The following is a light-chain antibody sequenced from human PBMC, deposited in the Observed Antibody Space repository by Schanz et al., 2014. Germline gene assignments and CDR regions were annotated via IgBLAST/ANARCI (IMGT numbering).Light chain of an antibody. CDR2: QDT. CDR1: KLGDKY. Sequence: SYELTQPPSVSVSPGQTASITCSGDKLGDKYACWYQQKPGQSPVQVIYQDTKRPSGIPERFSGSNSGNTATLTISGTQAMDEADYYCQAWDSNTAWVFGGGTKVTVL. J-gene: IGLJ3*02. CDR3: QAWDSNTAWV. V-gene: IGLV3-1*01.